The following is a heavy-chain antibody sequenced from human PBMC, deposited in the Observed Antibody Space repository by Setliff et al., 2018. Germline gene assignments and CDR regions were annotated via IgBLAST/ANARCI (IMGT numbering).Heavy chain of an antibody. CDR2: IIGSGIST. CDR1: GFSFSSYA. CDR3: AKSPHDAYDI. V-gene: IGHV3-23*01. Sequence: GGSLRLSCAASGFSFSSYAMSWVRQAPGKGLEWVSTIIGSGISTYYADSVQGRVTISRDNHKNTLHLQMNSLRVEDTAIYYCAKSPHDAYDIWGRGTMVTVSS. J-gene: IGHJ3*02.